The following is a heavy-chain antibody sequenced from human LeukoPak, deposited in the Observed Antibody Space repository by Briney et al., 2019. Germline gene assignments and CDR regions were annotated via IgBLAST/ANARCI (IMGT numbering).Heavy chain of an antibody. CDR1: GVSISSYY. D-gene: IGHD3-22*01. CDR2: IDYSGST. V-gene: IGHV4-59*01. CDR3: ARDGYYYDSSGYNYFDY. J-gene: IGHJ4*02. Sequence: SETLSLTCTVSGVSISSYYWTWIRQPPGKGLEWIGNIDYSGSTKYNPSLKSRVTISVDTSKNQFSLKLSSVTAADTAVYYCARDGYYYDSSGYNYFDYWGQGTLVTVSS.